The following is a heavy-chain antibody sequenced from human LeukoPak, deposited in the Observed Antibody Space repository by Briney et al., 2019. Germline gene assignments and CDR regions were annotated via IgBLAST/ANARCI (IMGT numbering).Heavy chain of an antibody. V-gene: IGHV1-69-2*01. J-gene: IGHJ2*01. D-gene: IGHD6-13*01. CDR2: VDPEDGET. Sequence: ATVKISCKASGYTFTDYYMHWVQQAPGKGLEWMGRVDPEDGETIYAEKFQGRVTITADTSTDTAYMELSSLRSEDTAVYYCATIPDSSSPWYFDLWGRGTLVTVSS. CDR3: ATIPDSSSPWYFDL. CDR1: GYTFTDYY.